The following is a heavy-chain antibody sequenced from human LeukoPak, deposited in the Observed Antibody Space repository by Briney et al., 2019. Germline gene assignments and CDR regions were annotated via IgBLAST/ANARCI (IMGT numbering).Heavy chain of an antibody. D-gene: IGHD2-15*01. V-gene: IGHV4-34*01. CDR3: ARVWGRYCSGGSCYGFRWFDP. Sequence: PSETLSLTCAGYGGSFSGYYWSWIRQPPGKGLEWIGEINHSGSTNYNPSLKSRVTISVDTSKYQFSLKLSSVTAADTAVYYCARVWGRYCSGGSCYGFRWFDPWGQGTPVTVSS. CDR2: INHSGST. CDR1: GGSFSGYY. J-gene: IGHJ5*02.